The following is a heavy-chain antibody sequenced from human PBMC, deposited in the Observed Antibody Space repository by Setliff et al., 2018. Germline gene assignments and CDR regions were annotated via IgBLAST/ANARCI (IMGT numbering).Heavy chain of an antibody. J-gene: IGHJ3*02. D-gene: IGHD6-19*01. CDR1: GYTFTLFG. V-gene: IGHV1-18*01. Sequence: ASVKVSCKASGYTFTLFGITWVRQAPGQGLEYMGWISAFNGYTSYAQNFRGRVTMTTDMSTSTVYMELRTLRSDDTAVYFCARRPIALAGYRKGAFDIWGQGTMVTVSS. CDR3: ARRPIALAGYRKGAFDI. CDR2: ISAFNGYT.